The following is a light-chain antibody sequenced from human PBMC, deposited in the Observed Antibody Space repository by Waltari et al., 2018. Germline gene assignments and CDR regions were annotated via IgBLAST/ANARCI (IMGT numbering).Light chain of an antibody. CDR2: DAS. J-gene: IGKJ1*01. Sequence: EIMLTPSPGTLSLSPGARATLPCRASQSSSKYLAWYQHNPGQAPRLLIYDASSRATGIPDRFSGSGSGTDFSLTISTVEPEDFAVYYCQHYVRLPATFGQGTKVEI. CDR3: QHYVRLPAT. V-gene: IGKV3-20*01. CDR1: QSSSKY.